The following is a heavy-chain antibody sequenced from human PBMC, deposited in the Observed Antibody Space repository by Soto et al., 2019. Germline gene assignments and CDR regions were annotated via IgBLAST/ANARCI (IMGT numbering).Heavy chain of an antibody. Sequence: QLQLQESGPGLVKPSETLSLTCTVSGGSISSSSYYWGWIRQPPGKGLEWIGSIYYSGSTYYNPSLKSRVTISVDTSKNQFSLKLSSVTAADTAVYYCARSWVVRLPLAFDIWGQGTMVTVSS. CDR1: GGSISSSSYY. CDR2: IYYSGST. D-gene: IGHD6-13*01. V-gene: IGHV4-39*01. J-gene: IGHJ3*02. CDR3: ARSWVVRLPLAFDI.